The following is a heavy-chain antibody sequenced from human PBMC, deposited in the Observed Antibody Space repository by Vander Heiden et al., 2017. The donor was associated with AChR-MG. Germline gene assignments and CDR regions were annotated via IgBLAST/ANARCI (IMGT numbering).Heavy chain of an antibody. CDR1: SFTCSDLW. J-gene: IGHJ4*02. V-gene: IGHV3-7*03. D-gene: IGHD3-16*01. CDR3: AGGGGYLIEY. CDR2: IKQDGSEK. Sequence: EVQLVESGGGLVPPAGSLRPSGTASSFTCSDLWMNWVRQAPGKGLEWVAIIKQDGSEKHYVDSVEGRFTISRDNTKKSLYLQMNSLRAEDTAMYYCAGGGGYLIEYWGQGTLVTVSS.